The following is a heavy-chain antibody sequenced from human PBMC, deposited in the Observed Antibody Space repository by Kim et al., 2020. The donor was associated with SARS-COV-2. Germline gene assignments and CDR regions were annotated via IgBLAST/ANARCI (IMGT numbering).Heavy chain of an antibody. J-gene: IGHJ4*02. Sequence: SDKNYMDSVKGRFTISRDNAKNSLFLEMNSLRVEDAALYYCTRGGSYSFEYWGPGTLVTVSS. D-gene: IGHD6-13*01. V-gene: IGHV3-7*01. CDR3: TRGGSYSFEY. CDR2: SDK.